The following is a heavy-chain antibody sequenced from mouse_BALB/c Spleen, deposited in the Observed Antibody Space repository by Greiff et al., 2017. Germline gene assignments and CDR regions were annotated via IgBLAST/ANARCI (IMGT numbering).Heavy chain of an antibody. Sequence: QVQLKQSGPGLVAPSQSLSITCTVSGFSLTSYDISWIRQPPGKGLEWLGVIWTGGGTNYNSAFMSRLSISKDNSKSQVFLKMNSLQTDDTAIYYCVRDIITHGAMDYWGQGTSVTVSS. V-gene: IGHV2-9-2*01. D-gene: IGHD1-1*01. CDR3: VRDIITHGAMDY. CDR1: GFSLTSYD. CDR2: IWTGGGT. J-gene: IGHJ4*01.